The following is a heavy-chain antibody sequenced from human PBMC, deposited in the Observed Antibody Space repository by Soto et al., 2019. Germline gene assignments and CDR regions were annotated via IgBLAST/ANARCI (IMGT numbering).Heavy chain of an antibody. CDR3: AKAANKAPYFDY. CDR2: ISGSGTNT. V-gene: IGHV3-23*01. Sequence: EVQVLDSGGGSVQPGGSLRLSCVASGFTFRNYVMNWVRQAPGKGLEWVSSISGSGTNTYYADSVKGRFTISRDNSKNTLFLQMDSLRAEDTALYFCAKAANKAPYFDYWGQGTLVSVSS. CDR1: GFTFRNYV. J-gene: IGHJ4*02.